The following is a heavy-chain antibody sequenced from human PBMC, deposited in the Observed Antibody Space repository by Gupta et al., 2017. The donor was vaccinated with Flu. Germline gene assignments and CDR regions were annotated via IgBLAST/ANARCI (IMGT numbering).Heavy chain of an antibody. J-gene: IGHJ4*02. CDR2: IYRGGSK. CDR1: GFTVSSNY. CDR3: ASQEGAWSYLTSDD. D-gene: IGHD3-10*01. Sequence: EVQLVESGGGLVQPGGSLRLYCAASGFTVSSNYLSWVRPAPGKGREGVAVIYRGGSKYYEDSGKRRVTISRQNARNTLYCQMTRMGVEETAVYYSASQEGAWSYLTSDDGGQGTMVTVSS. V-gene: IGHV3-53*04.